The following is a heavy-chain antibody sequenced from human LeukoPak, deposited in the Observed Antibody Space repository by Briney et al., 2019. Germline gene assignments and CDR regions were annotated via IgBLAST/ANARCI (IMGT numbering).Heavy chain of an antibody. D-gene: IGHD6-13*01. J-gene: IGHJ6*02. CDR1: GGSIGSTSYY. CDR3: ARGRGSSWSGYYYYYYGMDV. V-gene: IGHV4-39*07. CDR2: INHSGST. Sequence: SETLSLTCTVSGGSIGSTSYYWGWIRQPPGKGLEWIGEINHSGSTNYNPSLKSRVTISVDTSKNQFSLKLSSVTAADTAVYYCARGRGSSWSGYYYYYYGMDVWGQGTTVTVSS.